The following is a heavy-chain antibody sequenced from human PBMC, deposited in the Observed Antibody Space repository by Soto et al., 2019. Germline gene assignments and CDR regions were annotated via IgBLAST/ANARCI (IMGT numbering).Heavy chain of an antibody. V-gene: IGHV3-30*18. CDR1: GFTFSSYG. D-gene: IGHD1-26*01. J-gene: IGHJ4*02. Sequence: QVQLVESGGGVVQPGRSLRLSCAASGFTFSSYGMHWVRQAPGKGLEWVAVISYDGSNKYYADSVKGRFTISRDKSKNTLYLQMNSLRAEDTAVYYCAKDFSIVGATTGYWGQGTLVTVSS. CDR2: ISYDGSNK. CDR3: AKDFSIVGATTGY.